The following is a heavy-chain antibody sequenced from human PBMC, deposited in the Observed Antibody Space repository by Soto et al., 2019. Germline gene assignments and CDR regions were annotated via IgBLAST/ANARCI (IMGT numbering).Heavy chain of an antibody. V-gene: IGHV5-10-1*01. CDR1: GYTFTTFW. D-gene: IGHD2-2*01. J-gene: IGHJ5*02. CDR3: ARLYCSSSTCDSWFDP. CDR2: IDPRDSYT. Sequence: GAALKISCTGCGYTFTTFWISWVRQMPGRGLEWMWRIDPRDSYTNYSTSSQGHVTISADKSISTAYLQWGSLKASDTAMYYCARLYCSSSTCDSWFDPWGQGTLVTVSS.